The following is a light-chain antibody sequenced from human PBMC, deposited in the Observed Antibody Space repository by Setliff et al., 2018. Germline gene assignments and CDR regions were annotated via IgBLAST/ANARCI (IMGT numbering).Light chain of an antibody. J-gene: IGLJ2*01. CDR3: SSYSRTTTLVS. CDR1: NSDVGTYSF. V-gene: IGLV2-14*01. Sequence: QSALTQPASVSGSPGQSITISCTGTNSDVGTYSFVSWYQQHPGKAPELMSYDVTNRPSGVSSSFSGSKSGNTASLTISGLQAEDEADYYCSSYSRTTTLVSFGGGTKVTVL. CDR2: DVT.